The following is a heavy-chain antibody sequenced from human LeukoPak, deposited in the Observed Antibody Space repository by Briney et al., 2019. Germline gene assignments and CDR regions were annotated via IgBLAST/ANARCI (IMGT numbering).Heavy chain of an antibody. CDR1: GGSFSGYY. J-gene: IGHJ2*01. V-gene: IGHV4-34*01. CDR2: INHSGST. CDR3: ARARQYQLHPYWYFDL. Sequence: SETLSLTCAVYGGSFSGYYWSWIRQPPGKGLEWIGEINHSGSTNYNPSLKSRVTISVDTSKNQFSLKLSSVTAADTAVYYCARARQYQLHPYWYFDLWGRGTLVTVSS. D-gene: IGHD2-2*01.